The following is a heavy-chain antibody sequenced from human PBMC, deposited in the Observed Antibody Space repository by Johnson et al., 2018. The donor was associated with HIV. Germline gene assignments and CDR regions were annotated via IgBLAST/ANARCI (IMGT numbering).Heavy chain of an antibody. J-gene: IGHJ3*02. CDR1: GFTFSSFA. D-gene: IGHD3-22*01. CDR3: VRRFYDSSAFDI. Sequence: QVQLVESGGGVVQPGTSLRLSCAASGFTFSSFAMHWVRQAPGKGLEWVAFISYDGTNKYYADSVKGRFTISRDNSKNTLFLQMNSLRPEDTAVYYCVRRFYDSSAFDIWGQGTLVTVS. CDR2: ISYDGTNK. V-gene: IGHV3-30-3*01.